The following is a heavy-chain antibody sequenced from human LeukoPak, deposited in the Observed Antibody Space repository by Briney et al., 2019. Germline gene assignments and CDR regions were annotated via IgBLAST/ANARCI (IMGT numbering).Heavy chain of an antibody. V-gene: IGHV3-7*04. J-gene: IGHJ4*02. D-gene: IGHD2-8*01. Sequence: GGSLRLSCAASGFTFSSYWMSWVRQAPGKGLEWVANIKQDGSEHYYVDSVKGRFTISRDNAENSLYLQMNSLRAEDTAVYYCARDAYTNTRRYDHWGQGTLVTVSS. CDR1: GFTFSSYW. CDR2: IKQDGSEH. CDR3: ARDAYTNTRRYDH.